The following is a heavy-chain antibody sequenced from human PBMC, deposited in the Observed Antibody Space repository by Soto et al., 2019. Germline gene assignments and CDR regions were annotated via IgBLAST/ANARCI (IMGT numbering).Heavy chain of an antibody. V-gene: IGHV3-23*01. Sequence: EVQLLESGGGLVQPGGSLRLSCAASGFTFSSYAMSWVRQAPGKGLEWVSAISGSGGSTYYADSVKGRFTISRDNSKNTLYLQMNGLRAEDTAVYYCARAGTRAVGFDYWGQGTLVTVSS. CDR1: GFTFSSYA. CDR3: ARAGTRAVGFDY. CDR2: ISGSGGST. D-gene: IGHD1-1*01. J-gene: IGHJ4*02.